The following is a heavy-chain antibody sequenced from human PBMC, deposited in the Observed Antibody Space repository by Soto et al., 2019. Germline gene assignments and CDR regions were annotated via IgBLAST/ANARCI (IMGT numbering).Heavy chain of an antibody. V-gene: IGHV4-38-2*01. Sequence: SETLSLTCAVSGYSISSGYYWGWIRQPPGKGLEWIGSIYHSGSTYYNPSLKSRVTISVDTSKNRFSLKLSSGTAADTAVYYCARLADYYASSGFFDYCGQGTLVTVS. CDR2: IYHSGST. CDR1: GYSISSGYY. J-gene: IGHJ4*02. CDR3: ARLADYYASSGFFDY. D-gene: IGHD3-22*01.